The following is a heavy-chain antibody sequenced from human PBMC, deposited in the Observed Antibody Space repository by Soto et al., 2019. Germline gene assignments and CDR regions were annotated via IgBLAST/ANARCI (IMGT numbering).Heavy chain of an antibody. D-gene: IGHD3-22*01. CDR3: AHSSGPYYFDY. V-gene: IGHV3-53*01. Sequence: PGGSLRLSCEVYGFNLKDGWMNWVRQAPGKGLEWVSIIYSGGNTYYADSVRGRFTISRDNSKNTLYLQMNSLRAEDTAVYYCAHSSGPYYFDYWGQGT. J-gene: IGHJ4*02. CDR2: IYSGGNT. CDR1: GFNLKDGW.